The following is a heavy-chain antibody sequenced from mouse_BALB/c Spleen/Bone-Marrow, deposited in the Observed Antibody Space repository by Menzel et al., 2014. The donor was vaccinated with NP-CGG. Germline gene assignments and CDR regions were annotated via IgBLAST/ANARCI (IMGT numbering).Heavy chain of an antibody. CDR2: ISSSGSYT. CDR3: SRLRMITTYFDV. J-gene: IGHJ1*01. V-gene: IGHV5-9-3*01. CDR1: GFTFSTYA. Sequence: EVQLVESGGGLAKPGGSLQLSCAASGFTFSTYAMPWVRQTPEKRLEWVATISSSGSYTYYPDSVKGRFTISRDNAKNTLYLQMSSLRSEDTAMFYCSRLRMITTYFDVWGAGTTVTVSS. D-gene: IGHD2-4*01.